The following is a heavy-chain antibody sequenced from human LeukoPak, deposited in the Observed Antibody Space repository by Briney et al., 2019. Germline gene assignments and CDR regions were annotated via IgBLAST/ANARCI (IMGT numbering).Heavy chain of an antibody. J-gene: IGHJ4*02. V-gene: IGHV3-11*06. CDR2: ISSSSSYT. D-gene: IGHD5-18*01. CDR1: GFTFSDYY. CDR3: ARGRAAAGYSYGPDY. Sequence: GGSLRLSCAASGFTFSDYYMSWIRQAPGKGLEWVSYISSSSSYTNYADSVKGRFTISRDNAKNSLYLQMNSLRAEDTAVYYCARGRAAAGYSYGPDYWGQGTLVTVS.